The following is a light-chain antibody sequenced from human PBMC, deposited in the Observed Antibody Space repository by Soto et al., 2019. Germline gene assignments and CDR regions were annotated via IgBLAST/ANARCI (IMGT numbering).Light chain of an antibody. V-gene: IGLV1-40*01. J-gene: IGLJ1*01. CDR2: VNT. Sequence: QSVLTQPPSVSGAPGQRVTISCTGSSSNIGAIYGVHWYQQLPGTAPKLLIYVNTNRPSGVPDRFSASKSGTSASLAITGLQAEDEADYYCQSYDDSLSAFVFATGTKVTVL. CDR3: QSYDDSLSAFV. CDR1: SSNIGAIYG.